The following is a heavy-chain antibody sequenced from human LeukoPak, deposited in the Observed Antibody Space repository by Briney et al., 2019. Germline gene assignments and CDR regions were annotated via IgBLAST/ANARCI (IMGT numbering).Heavy chain of an antibody. CDR3: ARGRPGPEYYFDY. CDR2: IYYRGST. J-gene: IGHJ4*02. V-gene: IGHV4-59*01. CDR1: GGSFSSYY. Sequence: SETLSLTCTVSGGSFSSYYWSWIRQPPGEGLEWIGYIYYRGSTNYNPSLKSRVTISLDTSKNQFSLKLSSVTAADTAVYYCARGRPGPEYYFDYWCQATLVTVSS. D-gene: IGHD2/OR15-2a*01.